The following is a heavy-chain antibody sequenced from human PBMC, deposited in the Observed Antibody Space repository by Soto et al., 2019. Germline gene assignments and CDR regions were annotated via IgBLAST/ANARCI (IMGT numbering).Heavy chain of an antibody. J-gene: IGHJ4*02. CDR2: IFHSGST. D-gene: IGHD2-2*03. CDR1: GGSISSGGCY. Sequence: SETLSLTCSVSGGSISSGGCYWSWIRQQPGKGLEWIGYIFHSGSTFYNPSLKSRITMSVDTSKNQFSLKLISVTTADTAVYFCAREGNLGRWIQPLDSWGQGTLVTVSS. V-gene: IGHV4-31*02. CDR3: AREGNLGRWIQPLDS.